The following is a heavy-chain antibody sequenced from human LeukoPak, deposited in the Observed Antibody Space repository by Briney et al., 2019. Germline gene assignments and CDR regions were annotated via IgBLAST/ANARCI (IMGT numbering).Heavy chain of an antibody. Sequence: GRSLRLSCVASGFTFSSYVMCWVRQAPGKGLGCGAVISINGGSKYYADSVKGRFTISRDNSKNTLYLQMNSLRAEDTAVYYCATTYVGYEPLGAFDIWGQGTMVTVSS. V-gene: IGHV3-33*01. CDR1: GFTFSSYV. J-gene: IGHJ3*02. CDR3: ATTYVGYEPLGAFDI. D-gene: IGHD5-12*01. CDR2: ISINGGSK.